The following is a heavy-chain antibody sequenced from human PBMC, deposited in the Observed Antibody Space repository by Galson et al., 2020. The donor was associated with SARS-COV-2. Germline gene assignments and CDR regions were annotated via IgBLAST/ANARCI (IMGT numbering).Heavy chain of an antibody. J-gene: IGHJ3*02. Sequence: SETLSLTCTVSGGSITSSPSYWGWIRQPPGKGLEWVANVYHSGTTYYNPPLKSRLTISVDTSKNQFSLTLISVTAADTALYYCARHLSGVTVTRAFDIWGQGTLVTVSS. CDR3: ARHLSGVTVTRAFDI. CDR2: VYHSGTT. V-gene: IGHV4-39*01. D-gene: IGHD4-4*01. CDR1: GGSITSSPSY.